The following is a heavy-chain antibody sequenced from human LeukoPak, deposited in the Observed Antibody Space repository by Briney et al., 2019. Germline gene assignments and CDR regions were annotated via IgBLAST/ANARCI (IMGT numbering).Heavy chain of an antibody. CDR2: INHSGST. CDR1: GGSFSGYY. CDR3: ASGPLWSGYYSFDY. V-gene: IGHV4-34*01. D-gene: IGHD3-3*01. Sequence: SETLSLTCAVYGGSFSGYYWSWIRQPPGKGLEWIGEINHSGSTNYNPSLKSRVTISVDTSKNQFSLKLSSVTAADTAVYYCASGPLWSGYYSFDYWGQGTLVTVSS. J-gene: IGHJ4*02.